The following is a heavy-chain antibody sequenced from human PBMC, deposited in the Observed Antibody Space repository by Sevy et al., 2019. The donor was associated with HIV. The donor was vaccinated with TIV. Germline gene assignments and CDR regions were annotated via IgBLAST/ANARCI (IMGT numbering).Heavy chain of an antibody. D-gene: IGHD3-10*01. CDR2: VYHSGTA. CDR1: GYSITSGFL. Sequence: SETLSLTCAVSGYSITSGFLWGWIRQPPGKGLEWIGSVYHSGTAYNNPSVNSRVIVSVDTSNNQFSLKLTSVTAADTAVYYCARHSHGSGTYYVPFDSWGQGTLVTVSS. V-gene: IGHV4-38-2*01. J-gene: IGHJ4*02. CDR3: ARHSHGSGTYYVPFDS.